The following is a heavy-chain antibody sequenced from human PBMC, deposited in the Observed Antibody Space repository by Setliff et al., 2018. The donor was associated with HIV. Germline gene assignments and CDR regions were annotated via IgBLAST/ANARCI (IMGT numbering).Heavy chain of an antibody. Sequence: SRGVSGFPFSNYAMHWVRQAPGKGLEWVAIISDDGSDKHFADSLKGRFTISRDNSKNTMYLQMNSLKIEDTAIYYCARGGGPEPESKLFDYWGQGTLVTVSS. CDR2: ISDDGSDK. CDR1: GFPFSNYA. CDR3: ARGGGPEPESKLFDY. J-gene: IGHJ4*02. D-gene: IGHD1-26*01. V-gene: IGHV3-30*04.